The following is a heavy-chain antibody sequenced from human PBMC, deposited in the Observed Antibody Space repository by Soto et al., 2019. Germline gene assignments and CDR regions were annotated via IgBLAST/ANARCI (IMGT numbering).Heavy chain of an antibody. J-gene: IGHJ4*02. D-gene: IGHD5-18*01. CDR2: IKQDGNEK. CDR3: AREAYREYSYPIY. CDR1: GFTFSSFW. Sequence: PGGSLSLACAASGFTFSSFWMTWVRQVPGKGLEWVATIKQDGNEKYYVDSVKGRFSISRDNAKGSLYLQMNSLRAEDTALYYCAREAYREYSYPIYWGQGTLVTVSS. V-gene: IGHV3-7*01.